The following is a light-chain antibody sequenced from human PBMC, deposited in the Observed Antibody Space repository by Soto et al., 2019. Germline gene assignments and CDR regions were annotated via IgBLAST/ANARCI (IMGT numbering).Light chain of an antibody. CDR3: QQTYSTPRT. V-gene: IGKV1-39*01. CDR2: ASS. J-gene: IGKJ1*01. CDR1: QSISIY. Sequence: DIQMTQSPSSLSASVGDRVTITCRTSQSISIYLNWYQQIPGKAPKILIYASSNLHTGVPSRFSGSASGTDCTLTISRLQPEDSETYYCQQTYSTPRTFGQGTKVDIK.